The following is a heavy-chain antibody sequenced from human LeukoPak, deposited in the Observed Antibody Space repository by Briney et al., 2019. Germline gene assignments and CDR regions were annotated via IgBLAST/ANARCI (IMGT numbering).Heavy chain of an antibody. CDR1: GFTFSSYS. Sequence: GGSLRLSCAASGFTFSSYSMNWVRQAPGKGLEWVSSISSSSSYIYYADSVKGRFTISRDNAKNSLYLQMNSLRAEDTAVYYCARDMVRGVIITVSAFDIWGQGTMVTVSS. CDR3: ARDMVRGVIITVSAFDI. CDR2: ISSSSSYI. V-gene: IGHV3-21*01. D-gene: IGHD3-10*01. J-gene: IGHJ3*02.